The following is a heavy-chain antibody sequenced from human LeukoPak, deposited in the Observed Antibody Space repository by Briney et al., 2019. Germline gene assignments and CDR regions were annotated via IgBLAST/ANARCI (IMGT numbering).Heavy chain of an antibody. CDR3: AKDPRIYYDILTGYYDHYYYYYMDV. J-gene: IGHJ6*03. CDR1: GFTFDDYG. V-gene: IGHV3-30*02. Sequence: PGGSLRLSCAASGFTFDDYGMSWVRQAPGKGLEWVAFIRYDGSNKYYADSVKGRFTISRDNSKNTLYLQMNSLRAEDTAVYYCAKDPRIYYDILTGYYDHYYYYYMDVWGKGTTFTISS. CDR2: IRYDGSNK. D-gene: IGHD3-9*01.